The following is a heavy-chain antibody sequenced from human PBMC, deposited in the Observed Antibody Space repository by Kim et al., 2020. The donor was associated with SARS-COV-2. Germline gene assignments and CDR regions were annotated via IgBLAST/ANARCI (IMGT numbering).Heavy chain of an antibody. Sequence: GGSLRLSCAASGFTFSSYGMHWVRQAPGKGLEWVAVISYDGSNKYYADSVKGRFTISRDNSKNTLYLQMNSLRAEDTAVYYCARTDILTGYSCDYWGQGTLVTVSS. CDR2: ISYDGSNK. CDR3: ARTDILTGYSCDY. CDR1: GFTFSSYG. D-gene: IGHD3-9*01. V-gene: IGHV3-33*05. J-gene: IGHJ4*02.